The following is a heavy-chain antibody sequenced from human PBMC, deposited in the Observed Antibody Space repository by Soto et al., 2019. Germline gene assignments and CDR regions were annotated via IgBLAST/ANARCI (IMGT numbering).Heavy chain of an antibody. CDR1: GFTFSSYG. Sequence: GGSLRLSCAASGFTFSSYGMHWVRQAPGKGLEWVAVIWYDGSNKYYADSVKGRFTISRDNSKNTLYLQMNSLRVEDTAVYYCAREGLVDSYYFDYWGQGTLVTVSS. V-gene: IGHV3-33*01. J-gene: IGHJ4*02. CDR2: IWYDGSNK. CDR3: AREGLVDSYYFDY. D-gene: IGHD1-26*01.